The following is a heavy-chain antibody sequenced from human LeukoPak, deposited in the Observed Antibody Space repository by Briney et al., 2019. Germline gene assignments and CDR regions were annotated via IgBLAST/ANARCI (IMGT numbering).Heavy chain of an antibody. CDR1: GGSISSSY. Sequence: SETLSLTCTVSGGSISSSYWSWIRQPPGKALEWIGYIYYSGSTNYNPSLKSRVTISVDTSKNQFSLKLSSVTAADTAVYYCARDTTGYSSSWFDYWGQGTLVTVSS. V-gene: IGHV4-59*01. CDR3: ARDTTGYSSSWFDY. CDR2: IYYSGST. D-gene: IGHD6-13*01. J-gene: IGHJ4*02.